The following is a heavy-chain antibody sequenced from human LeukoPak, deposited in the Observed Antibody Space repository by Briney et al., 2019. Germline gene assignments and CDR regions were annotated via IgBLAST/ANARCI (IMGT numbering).Heavy chain of an antibody. D-gene: IGHD6-19*01. J-gene: IGHJ4*02. V-gene: IGHV4-59*01. CDR3: ARVNLLTVAGINYFDQ. CDR2: IYYSGST. Sequence: SETLSLTCTVSGGSISSYYWSWIRQPPGKGLEWIGYIYYSGSTNYNPSLKSRVTISVDTSKNQFSLNLRSVTTADTALYYCARVNLLTVAGINYFDQWGQGTLVTVSS. CDR1: GGSISSYY.